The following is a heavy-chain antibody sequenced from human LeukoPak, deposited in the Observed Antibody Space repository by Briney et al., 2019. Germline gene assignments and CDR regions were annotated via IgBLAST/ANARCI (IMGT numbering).Heavy chain of an antibody. CDR3: TKGSAGGRPYYFDN. Sequence: GGSLRLSCAASGFTFNDYALSWVRQAPGKGLDWISGVDGSGAYTYYSDSVKGRFTISRDDSKNTLYLLMDSLRAEDTAVYFCTKGSAGGRPYYFDNWGQGTLVTVSS. J-gene: IGHJ4*02. D-gene: IGHD2-15*01. V-gene: IGHV3-23*01. CDR2: VDGSGAYT. CDR1: GFTFNDYA.